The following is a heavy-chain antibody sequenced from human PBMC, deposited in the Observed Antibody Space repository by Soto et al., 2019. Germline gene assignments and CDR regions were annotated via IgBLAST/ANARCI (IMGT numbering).Heavy chain of an antibody. CDR1: SGSISSGDYY. D-gene: IGHD3-22*01. CDR2: IHNSGST. V-gene: IGHV4-30-4*01. J-gene: IGHJ4*02. CDR3: ARDGYYDSSGYYY. Sequence: SETLSLTCTVSSGSISSGDYYWSWIRQPPGKGLEWIGYIHNSGSTYYNPSLKSRVTISVDTSKNQFSLKLSSVTAADTAVYYCARDGYYDSSGYYYWGQGTQVTVSS.